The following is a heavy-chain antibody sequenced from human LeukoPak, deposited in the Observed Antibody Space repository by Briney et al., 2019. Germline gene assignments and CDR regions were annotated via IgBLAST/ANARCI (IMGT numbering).Heavy chain of an antibody. Sequence: SETLSLTCAVYGGSFSPYYWSWIRQPSGKGLEWIGEINHSGSTNYNPSLKSRVTISVDTSKNQFYLRLSSVTAADTAVYYCARGGFYCGGDCYVDYWGQGTLVTVSS. J-gene: IGHJ4*02. CDR1: GGSFSPYY. CDR3: ARGGFYCGGDCYVDY. V-gene: IGHV4-34*01. CDR2: INHSGST. D-gene: IGHD2-21*02.